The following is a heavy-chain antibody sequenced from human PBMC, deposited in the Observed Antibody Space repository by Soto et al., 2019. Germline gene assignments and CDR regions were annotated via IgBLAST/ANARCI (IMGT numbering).Heavy chain of an antibody. Sequence: GGSLRLSCEVSGFTFSSYARSWVRKAPGRGLEWVSSISGSGGSTYHADSVNGRFTISRDNSKNTVFLQMNSLRAEDTAVYYCAKDSPYSASYKEDGFDIWGQGSLVTVSS. CDR3: AKDSPYSASYKEDGFDI. CDR1: GFTFSSYA. CDR2: ISGSGGST. J-gene: IGHJ3*02. D-gene: IGHD1-26*01. V-gene: IGHV3-23*01.